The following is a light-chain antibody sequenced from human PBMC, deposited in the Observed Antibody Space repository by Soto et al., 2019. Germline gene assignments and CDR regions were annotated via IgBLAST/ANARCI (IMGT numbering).Light chain of an antibody. Sequence: QSALTQPASVSGSPGQSITISCTGTSSDVGSYNLVSWYQQHPGKAPKLMIYEGSKRPSGVSNRFSGSKSGNTASLTISGLQAVDEADYYCCSYAGSSTFLVVFGGGTKLTVL. CDR1: SSDVGSYNL. CDR3: CSYAGSSTFLVV. V-gene: IGLV2-23*01. CDR2: EGS. J-gene: IGLJ2*01.